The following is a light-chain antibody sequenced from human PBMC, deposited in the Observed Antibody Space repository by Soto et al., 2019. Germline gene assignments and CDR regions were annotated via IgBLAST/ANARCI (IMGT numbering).Light chain of an antibody. V-gene: IGLV3-1*01. CDR1: KLGNKY. Sequence: SSELTQPPSVSVSPGQTASINCSGDKLGNKYACWYQQKPGQSPVLVIYQDNKRPSGIPERFSGSNSGNTATLTISGTQAMDEADYYCQAWDSSTAIFGGGTKLTVL. CDR3: QAWDSSTAI. J-gene: IGLJ2*01. CDR2: QDN.